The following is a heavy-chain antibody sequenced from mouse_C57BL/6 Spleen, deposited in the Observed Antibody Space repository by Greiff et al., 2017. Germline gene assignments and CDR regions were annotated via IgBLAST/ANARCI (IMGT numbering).Heavy chain of an antibody. V-gene: IGHV1-9*01. CDR2: IFPGSGST. CDR3: ARYHSTVVAYYYAMDY. CDR1: GYTFTGYW. Sequence: QVQLQQSGAELMKPGASVKLSCKATGYTFTGYWIEWVKQRPGHGLEWIGEIFPGSGSTNYNEKFKGKATFTADTSSNTAYMQLNSLTTEDSAIYYCARYHSTVVAYYYAMDYWGQGTSVTVSS. J-gene: IGHJ4*01. D-gene: IGHD1-1*01.